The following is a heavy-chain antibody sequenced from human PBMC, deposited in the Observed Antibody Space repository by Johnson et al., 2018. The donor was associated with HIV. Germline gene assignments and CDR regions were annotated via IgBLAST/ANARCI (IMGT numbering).Heavy chain of an antibody. V-gene: IGHV3-23*04. Sequence: VQLVESGGGLIQPGGSLRLSCAASGFPFSSYSMNWVRQAPGQGLEWVSLITGSGSNTYYADSVKGRFTTSRDNSKNTLFVQMNNLRAEDTAVYYCAKGFRNDSLTGYGRPAFDFWGQGTMVAVSS. D-gene: IGHD3-9*01. CDR2: ITGSGSNT. J-gene: IGHJ3*01. CDR1: GFPFSSYS. CDR3: AKGFRNDSLTGYGRPAFDF.